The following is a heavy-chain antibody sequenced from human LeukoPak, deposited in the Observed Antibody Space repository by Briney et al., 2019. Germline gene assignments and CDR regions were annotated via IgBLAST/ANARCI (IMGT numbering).Heavy chain of an antibody. CDR1: GGSFSGYY. V-gene: IGHV4-34*01. D-gene: IGHD2-2*01. J-gene: IGHJ5*02. Sequence: PSETLSLTCAVYGGSFSGYYWSWIRQPPGKGLEWIGEIYHSGSTNYNPSLKSRVTISVDKSKNQFSLKLSSVTAADTAVYYCARYCSSTSCLLNSGFDPWGQGTLVTVPS. CDR2: IYHSGST. CDR3: ARYCSSTSCLLNSGFDP.